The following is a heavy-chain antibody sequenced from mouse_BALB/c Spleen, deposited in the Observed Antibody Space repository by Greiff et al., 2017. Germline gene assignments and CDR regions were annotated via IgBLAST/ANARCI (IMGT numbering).Heavy chain of an antibody. CDR2: IRLKSNNYAT. CDR3: TRAYYDWFAY. Sequence: EVKLVESGGGLVQPGGSMKLSCVASGFTFSNYWMNWVRQSPEKGLEWVAEIRLKSNNYATHYAESVKGRFTISRDDSKSSVYLQMNNLRAEDTGIYYCTRAYYDWFAYWGQGTLVTVSA. D-gene: IGHD2-10*01. V-gene: IGHV6-6*02. J-gene: IGHJ3*01. CDR1: GFTFSNYW.